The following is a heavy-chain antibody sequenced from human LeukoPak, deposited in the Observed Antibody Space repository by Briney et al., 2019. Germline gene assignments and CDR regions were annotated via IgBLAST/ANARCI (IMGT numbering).Heavy chain of an antibody. V-gene: IGHV3-74*01. J-gene: IGHJ5*02. CDR2: ITGDGSDI. Sequence: GGSLRLSCEASGFTLNKYWMHWVRQAPGKGLVWVSRITGDGSDIAYADSVKGRFTVSRDDAKNTLFLQMTSLRVEDTAIYYCARDAYTTTSNWLDPWGQGTLVTVSA. CDR1: GFTLNKYW. D-gene: IGHD4-17*01. CDR3: ARDAYTTTSNWLDP.